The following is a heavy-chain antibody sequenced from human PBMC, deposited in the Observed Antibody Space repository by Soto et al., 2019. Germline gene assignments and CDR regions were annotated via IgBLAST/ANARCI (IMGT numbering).Heavy chain of an antibody. D-gene: IGHD6-19*01. CDR2: IYYSGST. J-gene: IGHJ4*02. CDR1: GGSISSSSYY. CDR3: ARHRTSIAVAYFDY. Sequence: QLQLQESGPGLVKPSETLSLTCTVSGGSISSSSYYWGWIRQPPGKGLEWIGSIYYSGSTYYNPSLKSRVTISVDTSKNQFSLKLSSVTAADTAAYYCARHRTSIAVAYFDYWGQGTLVTVSS. V-gene: IGHV4-39*01.